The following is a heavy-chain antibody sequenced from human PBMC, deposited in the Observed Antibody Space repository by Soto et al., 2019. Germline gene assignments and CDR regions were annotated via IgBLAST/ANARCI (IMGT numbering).Heavy chain of an antibody. CDR1: SGSIIAYH. CDR3: ARDGGFFSSSSCYSFDN. CDR2: IYYRGST. Sequence: SETLSLTCTVSSGSIIAYHWSWIRQPPGKGLEWIGYIYYRGSTNHNPSLKSRVTISVDTSKNQFSLKLTSVTAADTAVYYCARDGGFFSSSSCYSFDNWGQGPLVTVS. D-gene: IGHD2-2*02. V-gene: IGHV4-59*01. J-gene: IGHJ4*02.